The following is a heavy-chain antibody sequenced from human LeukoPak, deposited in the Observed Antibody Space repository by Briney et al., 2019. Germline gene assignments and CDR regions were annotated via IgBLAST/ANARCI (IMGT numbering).Heavy chain of an antibody. Sequence: SETLSLTCAVYGGSFSGYYWSWIRQPPGKGLEWIGEINHSGSTNYNPSLKSRVTISVDTSKNQFSLKLSSVTAADTAVYYCAKVLLPDDYYDSSGYYFYYFDYWGQGTLVTVSS. CDR3: AKVLLPDDYYDSSGYYFYYFDY. CDR2: INHSGST. CDR1: GGSFSGYY. J-gene: IGHJ4*02. V-gene: IGHV4-34*01. D-gene: IGHD3-22*01.